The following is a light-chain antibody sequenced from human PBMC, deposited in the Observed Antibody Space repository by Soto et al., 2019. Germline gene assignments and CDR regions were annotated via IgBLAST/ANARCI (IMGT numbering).Light chain of an antibody. J-gene: IGLJ1*01. CDR1: SSDVGSYNL. CDR3: CSYAGSKV. V-gene: IGLV2-23*01. CDR2: EDS. Sequence: QSVLTQPASVSGSPGQSITISCTGTSSDVGSYNLVSWYQQHPGKAPKLMIYEDSKRPSGVSNRFSGSKSGNTASLTISWLQAEDEADYYCCSYAGSKVFGTGTKVTVL.